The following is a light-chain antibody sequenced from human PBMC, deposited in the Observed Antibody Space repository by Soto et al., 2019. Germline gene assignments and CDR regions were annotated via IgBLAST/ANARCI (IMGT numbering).Light chain of an antibody. Sequence: QSALTQPPSASGSPGQSVTISCSGTSSDVGAYNYVSWYQQHPGKAPRLLIYEVSQRPSGAPDRFSGSKSANTASLTVSGLQPEDEADYYCSSYAGTNNLLYVFGTGTKVTVL. CDR3: SSYAGTNNLLYV. CDR1: SSDVGAYNY. CDR2: EVS. J-gene: IGLJ1*01. V-gene: IGLV2-8*01.